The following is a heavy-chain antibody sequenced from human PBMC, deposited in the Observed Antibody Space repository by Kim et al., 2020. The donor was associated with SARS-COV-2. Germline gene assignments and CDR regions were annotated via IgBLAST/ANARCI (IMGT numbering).Heavy chain of an antibody. Sequence: SVKVSCKASGGTFSSYAISWVRQAPGQGLEWMGGIIPIFGTANYAQKFQGRVTITADESTSTAYMELSSLRSEDTAVYYCAVGAYCGGDCYRPRYWGQGTLVTVSS. CDR3: AVGAYCGGDCYRPRY. CDR1: GGTFSSYA. V-gene: IGHV1-69*13. D-gene: IGHD2-21*02. J-gene: IGHJ4*02. CDR2: IIPIFGTA.